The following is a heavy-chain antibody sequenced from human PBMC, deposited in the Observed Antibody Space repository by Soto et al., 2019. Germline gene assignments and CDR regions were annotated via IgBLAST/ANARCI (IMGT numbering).Heavy chain of an antibody. CDR1: GFTFSSYA. J-gene: IGHJ4*02. CDR3: AKDRSSGWYYFDY. CDR2: ISGGGGSA. V-gene: IGHV3-23*01. Sequence: GGSLRLSCAASGFTFSSYAMAWVRQAPGKGLEWVSTISGGGGSAYYADSVKGRFTISRDNSENTLYLQMNSLRAEDTAVYYCAKDRSSGWYYFDYWGQGTL. D-gene: IGHD6-19*01.